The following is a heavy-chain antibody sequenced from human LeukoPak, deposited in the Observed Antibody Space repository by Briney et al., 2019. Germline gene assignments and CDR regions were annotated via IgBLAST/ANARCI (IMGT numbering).Heavy chain of an antibody. CDR3: AKGPSYSSSWLDY. CDR1: GLTFSTFS. J-gene: IGHJ4*02. D-gene: IGHD6-13*01. CDR2: ITRGGEKT. Sequence: GGSLRLSCVASGLTFSTFSLSWVRQAPGKGLEWVSAITRGGEKTFYADSVRGQFTISRDNAKNSLYLQMNSLRAEDTALYYCAKGPSYSSSWLDYWGQGTLVTVSS. V-gene: IGHV3-23*01.